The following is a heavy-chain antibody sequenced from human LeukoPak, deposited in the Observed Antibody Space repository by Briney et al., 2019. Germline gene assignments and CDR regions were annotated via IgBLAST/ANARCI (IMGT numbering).Heavy chain of an antibody. D-gene: IGHD3-16*01. CDR1: GFTFNSSA. J-gene: IGHJ3*02. V-gene: IGHV1-58*01. CDR2: IVVGSGNT. CDR3: AAGARGDAFDI. Sequence: SVKVSCKASGFTFNSSAVQWVRQARGQRLEGIGWIVVGSGNTNYAQKFQERVTITRDMSTSTAYMELSSLRSEDTAVYYCAAGARGDAFDIWGQGTMVTVSS.